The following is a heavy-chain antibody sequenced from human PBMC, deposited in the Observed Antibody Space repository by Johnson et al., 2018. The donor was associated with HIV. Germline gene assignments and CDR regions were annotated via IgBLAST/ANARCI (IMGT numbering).Heavy chain of an antibody. CDR1: GFTFSSYA. Sequence: QVQLVESGGGVVQPGRSLRLSCAASGFTFSSYAMHWVRQAPGKGLEWVAVISYDGSNKYYADSVKGRFTISRDNSKNTLYLQMNSLRAEDTAVYYCAKGGDYGEDDAFDIWGPGTMVTVSS. CDR2: ISYDGSNK. D-gene: IGHD2-21*01. J-gene: IGHJ3*02. CDR3: AKGGDYGEDDAFDI. V-gene: IGHV3-30*14.